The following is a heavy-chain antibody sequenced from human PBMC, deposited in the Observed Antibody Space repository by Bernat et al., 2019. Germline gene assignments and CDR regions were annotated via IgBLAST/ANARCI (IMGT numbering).Heavy chain of an antibody. CDR1: GFTFSTYD. CDR3: ARPQISCSDGVCHYYGLDV. Sequence: QVQLVESGGGVVQPGGSLRLSCAASGFTFSTYDMHWVRQAPGKGLEWVADISYGGRNKNYADSMKGRFTISRDNSKNTLDLQMNSLRDEDTAVYYCARPQISCSDGVCHYYGLDVWGQGTTVTVSS. V-gene: IGHV3-30*03. J-gene: IGHJ6*02. CDR2: ISYGGRNK. D-gene: IGHD2-8*01.